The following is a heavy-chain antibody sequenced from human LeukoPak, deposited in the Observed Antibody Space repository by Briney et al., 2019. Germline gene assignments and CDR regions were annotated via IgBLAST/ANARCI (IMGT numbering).Heavy chain of an antibody. Sequence: GASVKVSCKASGYTFTDYYMHWMRQAPGQGLEWMGWINPNSGGTNYAQKFQGRVTMTRDTSISTAYMELSRLRSDDTAVYYCARDRGSGTSGDYWGQGTLVTVSS. D-gene: IGHD3-10*01. V-gene: IGHV1-2*02. CDR1: GYTFTDYY. J-gene: IGHJ4*02. CDR2: INPNSGGT. CDR3: ARDRGSGTSGDY.